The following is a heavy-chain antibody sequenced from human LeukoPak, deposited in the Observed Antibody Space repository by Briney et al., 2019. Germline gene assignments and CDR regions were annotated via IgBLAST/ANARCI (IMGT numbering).Heavy chain of an antibody. Sequence: GGSLRLSCAASGFTFDDYAMHWVRQAPGKGLEWVSLITWDAGSTYYADSVKGRFTISRDNSKNSLYPQMNSLRAEDTALYYCARGSSGWHSSGGNLYYFDYWGQGTLVTVSS. CDR3: ARGSSGWHSSGGNLYYFDY. CDR2: ITWDAGST. CDR1: GFTFDDYA. J-gene: IGHJ4*02. V-gene: IGHV3-43D*03. D-gene: IGHD6-19*01.